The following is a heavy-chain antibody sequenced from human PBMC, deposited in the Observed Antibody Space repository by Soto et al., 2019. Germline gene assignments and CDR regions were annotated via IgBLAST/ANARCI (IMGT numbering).Heavy chain of an antibody. CDR2: IKQDGSEK. CDR3: ARAHRTAYSSSWYSR. CDR1: GFTFSSYW. Sequence: GGSLRLSCAASGFTFSSYWMSWVRQAPGKGLEWVANIKQDGSEKYYVDSVKGRFTISRDNAKNSLYLQMNSLRAEDTAVYYCARAHRTAYSSSWYSRWGQGTLVTVSS. D-gene: IGHD6-13*01. V-gene: IGHV3-7*03. J-gene: IGHJ4*02.